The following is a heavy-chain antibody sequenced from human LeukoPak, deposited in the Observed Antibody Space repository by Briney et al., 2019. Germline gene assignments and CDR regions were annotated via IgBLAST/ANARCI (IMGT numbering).Heavy chain of an antibody. Sequence: KASETLSLTCTVSGGSISSSSYYWGWIRQPPGKGLEWIGSIYYSGSTYYNPSLKSRVTISVDTSKNQFSLKLSSVTAADTAVYYCARLIMVRGVTSDYWGQGTLVTVSS. CDR2: IYYSGST. CDR1: GGSISSSSYY. CDR3: ARLIMVRGVTSDY. V-gene: IGHV4-39*01. J-gene: IGHJ4*02. D-gene: IGHD3-10*01.